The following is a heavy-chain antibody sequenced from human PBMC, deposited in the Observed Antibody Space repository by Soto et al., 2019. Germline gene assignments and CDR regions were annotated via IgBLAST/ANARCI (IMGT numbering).Heavy chain of an antibody. V-gene: IGHV3-23*01. CDR1: GFTFSTYA. D-gene: IGHD3-3*01. CDR3: AKGSYDFWSGYLDKYYGMDV. J-gene: IGHJ6*02. Sequence: PGGSLRLSCAASGFTFSTYAMSWVRQAPGKGLEWVSCISGSGGSTYYADSVKGRFTISRDNSKNTVYLQMNRLRAEDTAVYYCAKGSYDFWSGYLDKYYGMDVWGQGTTVTVSS. CDR2: ISGSGGST.